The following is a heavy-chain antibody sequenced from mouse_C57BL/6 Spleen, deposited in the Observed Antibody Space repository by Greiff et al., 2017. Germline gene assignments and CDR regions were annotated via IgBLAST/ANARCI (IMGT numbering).Heavy chain of an antibody. J-gene: IGHJ1*03. D-gene: IGHD1-1*01. CDR1: GYTFTSYT. CDR2: INPSSGYT. CDR3: ARGTVVGYFGG. V-gene: IGHV1-4*01. Sequence: QVQLQQSGAELARPGASVKMSCKASGYTFTSYTMHWVKQRPGQGLEWIGYINPSSGYTKYNQKFKDKATLTAAKSSSTAYMQLSSLTSEDSAVYYCARGTVVGYFGGWGTGTTVTVSS.